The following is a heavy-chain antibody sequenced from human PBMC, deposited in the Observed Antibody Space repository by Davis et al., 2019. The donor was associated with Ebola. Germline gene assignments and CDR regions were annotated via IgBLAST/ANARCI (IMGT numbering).Heavy chain of an antibody. Sequence: PSETLSLTCTVSGGSISSSSYYWGWIRQPPGKGLEWIGSIYYSGSTYYNPSLKSRVTISVDTSKNQFSLKLSSVTAADTAVYYCARHWRQQLPSGWFDPWGQGTLVTVSS. D-gene: IGHD6-13*01. CDR1: GGSISSSSYY. CDR3: ARHWRQQLPSGWFDP. J-gene: IGHJ5*02. CDR2: IYYSGST. V-gene: IGHV4-39*01.